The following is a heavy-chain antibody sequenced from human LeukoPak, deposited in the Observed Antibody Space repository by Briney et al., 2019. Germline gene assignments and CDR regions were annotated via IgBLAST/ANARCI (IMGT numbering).Heavy chain of an antibody. J-gene: IGHJ4*02. CDR2: ISGSGGST. V-gene: IGHV3-23*01. Sequence: PGRSLRLSCTASGFTFSSYAMSWVRQAPGKGLEWVSAISGSGGSTYYADSVKGRFTISRDNSKNTLYLQMNSLRAEDTAVYYCAKDLVIVGLGLDDWGQGTLVTVSS. D-gene: IGHD3-22*01. CDR3: AKDLVIVGLGLDD. CDR1: GFTFSSYA.